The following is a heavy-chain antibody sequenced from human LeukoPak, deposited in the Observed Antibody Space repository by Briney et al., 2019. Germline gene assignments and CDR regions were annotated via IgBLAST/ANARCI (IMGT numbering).Heavy chain of an antibody. CDR2: IKQDGSEK. D-gene: IGHD3-10*01. CDR1: GFTFSSYW. CDR3: AKGYGSGSYSYFDY. V-gene: IGHV3-7*03. J-gene: IGHJ4*02. Sequence: PGGSLRLSCAASGFTFSSYWMSWVRQAPGKGLEWVANIKQDGSEKYYVDSVKGRFTISRDNAKNSLYLQMNSLRAEDTALYYCAKGYGSGSYSYFDYWGQGTLVTVSS.